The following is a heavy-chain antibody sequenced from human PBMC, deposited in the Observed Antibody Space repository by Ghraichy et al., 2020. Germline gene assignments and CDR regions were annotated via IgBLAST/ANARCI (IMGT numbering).Heavy chain of an antibody. CDR1: GFTFRSFS. D-gene: IGHD1-1*01. Sequence: GGSLRLSCIASGFTFRSFSMNWVRQAPGKGLEWVSSISGSSNSIYYGESIKGRFTIYRDNAKNSLYLQMNSLRAEDTAVYFCASSRQLVTPFDYWGLGTLVTVSS. J-gene: IGHJ4*02. CDR2: ISGSSNSI. CDR3: ASSRQLVTPFDY. V-gene: IGHV3-21*01.